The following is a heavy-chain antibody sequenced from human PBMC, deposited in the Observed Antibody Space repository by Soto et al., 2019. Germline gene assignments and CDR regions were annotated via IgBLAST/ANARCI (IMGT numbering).Heavy chain of an antibody. CDR2: IKGDGSQN. Sequence: EVQLVESGGGLVQPGGSLKLSCAASGFNFNSYWMSWVRQAPGKGLEWVADIKGDGSQNYSVDSVKGRLTISRDNAENSLYLQMSGLSVEDTAVYYCARESKDYCDDGGSFDLWGRGTLVTVSS. J-gene: IGHJ2*01. CDR3: ARESKDYCDDGGSFDL. CDR1: GFNFNSYW. V-gene: IGHV3-7*01. D-gene: IGHD4-17*01.